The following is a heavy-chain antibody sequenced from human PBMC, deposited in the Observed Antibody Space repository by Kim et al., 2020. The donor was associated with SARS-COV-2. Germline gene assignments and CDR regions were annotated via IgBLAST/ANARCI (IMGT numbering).Heavy chain of an antibody. J-gene: IGHJ4*02. CDR3: ARVGDT. CDR2: ISPDGNQR. D-gene: IGHD2-21*02. V-gene: IGHV3-30*03. Sequence: GGSLRLSCAASGFDFKKYIMQWVRQPPGKGLEWLAVISPDGNQRHFADSVRGRITVTRDNDRNTLDLHMTSLRAEDTAVYFCARVGDTWGQGTLVMVSS. CDR1: GFDFKKYI.